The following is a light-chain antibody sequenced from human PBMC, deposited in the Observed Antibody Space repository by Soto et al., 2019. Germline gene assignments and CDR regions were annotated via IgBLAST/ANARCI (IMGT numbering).Light chain of an antibody. CDR3: QEYKAWT. V-gene: IGKV1-5*03. Sequence: DIQMTQSPSTLSASVGDRVTMTCRASQSISTWLAWYQQKPGKAPKLLVYRASSLESVVPSRFSGSGSGTEFTLTISSLQPDDFATYYCQEYKAWTFGQGTKVEIK. CDR2: RAS. CDR1: QSISTW. J-gene: IGKJ1*01.